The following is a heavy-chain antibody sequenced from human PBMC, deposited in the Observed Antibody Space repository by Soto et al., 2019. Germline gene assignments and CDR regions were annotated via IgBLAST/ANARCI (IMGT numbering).Heavy chain of an antibody. CDR2: INPKSGGT. J-gene: IGHJ4*02. V-gene: IGHV1-2*02. CDR1: AYTITVYF. CDR3: ARDLAKGGGSAGFDY. Sequence: VKFSLNASAYTITVYFVHWVGQAPGQGLEWMGWINPKSGGTMYPQKFQGRVTMTWDTSISTAYMALTRLRSDDTAVYYCARDLAKGGGSAGFDYWGQGTLVTVSS. D-gene: IGHD1-26*01.